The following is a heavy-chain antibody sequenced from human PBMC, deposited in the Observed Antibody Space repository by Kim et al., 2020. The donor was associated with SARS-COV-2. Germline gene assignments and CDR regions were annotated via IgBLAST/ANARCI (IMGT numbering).Heavy chain of an antibody. Sequence: ASVKVSCKASGYTFTNYPIHWVRQAPGQRLEWMGWINTDNGNTKYSQKFQGRVTITRDTSASTAYMDLSSLRSEDTAVYYCTRDPEIVRGIFDYWGQGTLVTVSS. CDR1: GYTFTNYP. CDR2: INTDNGNT. J-gene: IGHJ4*02. V-gene: IGHV1-3*04. CDR3: TRDPEIVRGIFDY. D-gene: IGHD3-10*02.